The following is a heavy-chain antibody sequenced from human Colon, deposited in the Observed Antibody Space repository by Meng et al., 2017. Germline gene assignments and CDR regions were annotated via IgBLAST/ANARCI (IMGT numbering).Heavy chain of an antibody. J-gene: IGHJ4*02. CDR2: IHVANGNA. CDR1: GDTFSNYA. CDR3: ARGRYCSSTGCYEGELGY. Sequence: VQLGQSGAAVNKPGASVKVSCKAYGDTFSNYAIHWVRQAPGQRLEWMGWIHVANGNAQYSQKFQGRVTITSDTSASTAYMELSSLRSEDTAVYYCARGRYCSSTGCYEGELGYWGQGTLVTVSS. D-gene: IGHD2-2*01. V-gene: IGHV1-3*01.